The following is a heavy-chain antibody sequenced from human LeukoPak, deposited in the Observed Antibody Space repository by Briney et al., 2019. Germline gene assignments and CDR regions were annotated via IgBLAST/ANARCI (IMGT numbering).Heavy chain of an antibody. D-gene: IGHD3-10*01. Sequence: PGRSLRLSCAASGFTFSSYAMHWVRQAPGKGLEWVAVISYDGSNKYYADSVKGRFTISGDNSKNTLYLQMNSLRAEDTAVYYCATSKGRFGELLTSFDYWGQGTLVTVSS. J-gene: IGHJ4*02. V-gene: IGHV3-30-3*01. CDR2: ISYDGSNK. CDR3: ATSKGRFGELLTSFDY. CDR1: GFTFSSYA.